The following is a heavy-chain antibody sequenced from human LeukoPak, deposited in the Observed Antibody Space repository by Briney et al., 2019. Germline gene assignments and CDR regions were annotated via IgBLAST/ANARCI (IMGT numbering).Heavy chain of an antibody. CDR2: ISSSGSTI. V-gene: IGHV3-11*01. CDR3: AKARGRISFDY. J-gene: IGHJ4*02. CDR1: GFTFSDYY. D-gene: IGHD3-3*02. Sequence: GGSLRLSCAASGFTFSDYYMSWIRQAPGKGLEWVSYISSSGSTIYYADSVKGRFTISRDNSKNTLYLQMNSLRAEDTAVYYCAKARGRISFDYWGQGTLVTVSS.